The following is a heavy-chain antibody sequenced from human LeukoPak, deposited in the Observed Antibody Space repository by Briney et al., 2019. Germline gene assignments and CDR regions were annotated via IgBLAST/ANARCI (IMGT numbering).Heavy chain of an antibody. D-gene: IGHD1-26*01. CDR3: ARDHRGNSGAPFDC. J-gene: IGHJ4*02. V-gene: IGHV4-39*07. CDR1: GASLSSRSYY. CDR2: ISYSGSP. Sequence: SETLSLTCTVSGASLSSRSYYWGFIRQSPGKGLEWIGSISYSGSPYYNPSLKSRVTISLDTSKSQFSLKLNSVTAADTAVYYCARDHRGNSGAPFDCWGQGILVTVSP.